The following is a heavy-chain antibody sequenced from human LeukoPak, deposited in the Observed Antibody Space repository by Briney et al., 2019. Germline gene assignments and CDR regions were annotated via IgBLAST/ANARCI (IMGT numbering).Heavy chain of an antibody. Sequence: PGESLKISCKGSGYIFTNYCIGWVRQMPGKGLEWMGIIYPGDSETRYSPSFQGQVTISADTSTSTAYLQWSSLKASDTAMYYCARHSGSGNYYRSFEYWGQGTLVTVSS. D-gene: IGHD3-10*01. CDR3: ARHSGSGNYYRSFEY. CDR2: IYPGDSET. V-gene: IGHV5-51*01. J-gene: IGHJ4*02. CDR1: GYIFTNYC.